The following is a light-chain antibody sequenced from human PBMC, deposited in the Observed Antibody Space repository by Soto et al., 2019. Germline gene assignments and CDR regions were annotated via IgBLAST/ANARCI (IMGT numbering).Light chain of an antibody. V-gene: IGKV3-20*01. Sequence: EIVLTQSPGTLSLSPGERATLSCRASQSVSSSYLAWYQQKPSQAPRLLIYGASSRATGIPDRFSGSGSGTDFTLTISRVEPEDFAVYYCQQYGSSPRTFGQVTKVDIK. CDR3: QQYGSSPRT. J-gene: IGKJ1*01. CDR1: QSVSSSY. CDR2: GAS.